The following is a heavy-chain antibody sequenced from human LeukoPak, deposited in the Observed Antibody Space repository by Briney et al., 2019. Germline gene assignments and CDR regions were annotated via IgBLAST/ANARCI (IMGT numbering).Heavy chain of an antibody. J-gene: IGHJ4*02. CDR2: ISSSGSTI. CDR3: ARGSLLWFGELPSAFDY. Sequence: GGSLRLSCAVSGFTFSDYYMSWIRQAPGKGLEWVSYISSSGSTIYYADSVKGRFTISRDNAKNSLYLQMDSLRAEDTAVYYCARGSLLWFGELPSAFDYWGQGTLVTVSS. CDR1: GFTFSDYY. V-gene: IGHV3-11*01. D-gene: IGHD3-10*01.